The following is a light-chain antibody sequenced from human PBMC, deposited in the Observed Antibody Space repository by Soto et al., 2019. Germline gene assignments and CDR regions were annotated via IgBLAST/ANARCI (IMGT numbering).Light chain of an antibody. Sequence: EIVMTQSPATLSVSPGERATLSCRASQSVSRNFAWYRQKPGQAPTLLIYGASTRATGTPARFSGSGSGTEFTLTINSLQSEDFAVYYCQQYNNWPYTFGQGTKLEIK. V-gene: IGKV3-15*01. J-gene: IGKJ2*01. CDR3: QQYNNWPYT. CDR1: QSVSRN. CDR2: GAS.